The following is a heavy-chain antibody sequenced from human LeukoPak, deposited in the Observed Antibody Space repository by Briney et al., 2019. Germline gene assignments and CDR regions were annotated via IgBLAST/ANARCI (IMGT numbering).Heavy chain of an antibody. D-gene: IGHD4-23*01. Sequence: ASVKVSCKASGGTFSSYAISWVRQAPGQGLEWMGGIIPIFGTANYAQKFQGRVTITADESTSTAYMELSSLRSEDTAVYYCAREQVGGPVSGNSYFDYWGQGTLVTVSS. CDR2: IIPIFGTA. V-gene: IGHV1-69*13. J-gene: IGHJ4*02. CDR1: GGTFSSYA. CDR3: AREQVGGPVSGNSYFDY.